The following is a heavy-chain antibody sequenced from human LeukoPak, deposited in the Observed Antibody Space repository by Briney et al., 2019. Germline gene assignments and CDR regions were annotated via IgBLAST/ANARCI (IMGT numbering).Heavy chain of an antibody. CDR2: ISGSGGST. Sequence: GGSLRLSCAASGFTFSSYAMSWVRQAPGKGLEWVSAISGSGGSTYYADSVKGRFTISRDNSKNTLYLQMNSLRAEDTAVYYCAKGTYYYDSSPPSCFDYWGQGTLVTVSS. CDR1: GFTFSSYA. CDR3: AKGTYYYDSSPPSCFDY. V-gene: IGHV3-23*01. J-gene: IGHJ4*02. D-gene: IGHD3-22*01.